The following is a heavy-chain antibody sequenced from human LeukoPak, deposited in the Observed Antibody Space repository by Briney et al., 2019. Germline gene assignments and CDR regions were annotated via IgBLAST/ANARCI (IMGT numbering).Heavy chain of an antibody. CDR2: ISNDGINK. D-gene: IGHD1-26*01. J-gene: IGHJ4*02. CDR3: AKASSGSYWGGYFDY. Sequence: GGSLRLSCAASGSTFSSYGMHWVRQAPGKGLEWVSYISNDGINKYYADSVKGRFTISRDNSKNTLYLQMNSLRAEDTAVYYCAKASSGSYWGGYFDYWGQGALVTVSS. CDR1: GSTFSSYG. V-gene: IGHV3-30*18.